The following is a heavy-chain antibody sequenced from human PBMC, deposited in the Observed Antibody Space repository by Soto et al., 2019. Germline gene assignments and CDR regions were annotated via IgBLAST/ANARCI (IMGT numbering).Heavy chain of an antibody. CDR2: ISGSGGST. Sequence: EVQLLESGGGLVQPGGSLRLSCAASGFTFSSYAMSWVRQAPGKGLEWVSAISGSGGSTYYADSVKGRFTISRDNSKNTLYLQMNSLRAEDTAVYYCAKPQPYDILTGYQSYYYYYGMDVWGQGTTVTVSS. CDR1: GFTFSSYA. V-gene: IGHV3-23*01. CDR3: AKPQPYDILTGYQSYYYYYGMDV. D-gene: IGHD3-9*01. J-gene: IGHJ6*02.